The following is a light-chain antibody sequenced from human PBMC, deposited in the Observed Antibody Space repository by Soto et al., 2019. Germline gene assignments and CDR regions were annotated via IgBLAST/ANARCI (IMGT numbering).Light chain of an antibody. CDR3: QQYETYPLT. V-gene: IGKV1-5*03. J-gene: IGKJ4*01. CDR1: QNINTW. Sequence: DIQMTQSPSTLSASVGDRVTITCRASQNINTWLAWYQQKPGKAPYLLIYKASNLQSGVPSRFSGSASGTEFTLTFSSLQPDVIATYYCQQYETYPLTYGGGTKVEI. CDR2: KAS.